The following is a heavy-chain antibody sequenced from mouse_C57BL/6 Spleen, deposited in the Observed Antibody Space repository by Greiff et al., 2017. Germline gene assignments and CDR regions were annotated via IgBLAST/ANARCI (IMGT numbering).Heavy chain of an antibody. CDR3: TSGRSFAY. Sequence: VQLQQSGAELVRPGASVKLSCTASGFNIKDDYMHWVKQRPEQGLEWIGWIDPENGDTDYASKFQGKATITADTSSNTACLQLSSLKSEATAVYYCTSGRSFAYWGQGTLVTVSA. CDR2: IDPENGDT. J-gene: IGHJ3*01. D-gene: IGHD4-1*01. CDR1: GFNIKDDY. V-gene: IGHV14-4*01.